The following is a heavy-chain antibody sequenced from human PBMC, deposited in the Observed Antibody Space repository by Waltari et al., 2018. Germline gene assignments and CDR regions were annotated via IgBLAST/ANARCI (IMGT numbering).Heavy chain of an antibody. CDR3: ARDRGRGIYLDT. V-gene: IGHV4-4*02. CDR1: GDSMSSKDW. CDR2: VQYSGRS. D-gene: IGHD2-15*01. Sequence: QSQLQESGPGLVKPSGTLSLRCTVSGDSMSSKDWWSWVRQSPQKGLEWIGQVQYSGRSNYNPSFASRVTVSIDTSNNQFSLKLTSATAADTAMYYCARDRGRGIYLDTWGPGMQVTVSP. J-gene: IGHJ5*02.